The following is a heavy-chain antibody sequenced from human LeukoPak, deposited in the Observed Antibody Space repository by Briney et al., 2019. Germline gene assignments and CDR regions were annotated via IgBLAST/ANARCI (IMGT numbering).Heavy chain of an antibody. V-gene: IGHV3-23*01. D-gene: IGHD6-13*01. CDR1: GFTFSSYA. CDR2: ISGSGDST. CDR3: AKTRPLDSSSWSHGDY. J-gene: IGHJ4*02. Sequence: GGSLRLSCAASGFTFSSYAMSWVRQAPGKGLEWVSAISGSGDSTYYGDSVKGRFTISRDNPKNTLYLQMNSLRAEDTAVYYCAKTRPLDSSSWSHGDYWGQGTLVTVSS.